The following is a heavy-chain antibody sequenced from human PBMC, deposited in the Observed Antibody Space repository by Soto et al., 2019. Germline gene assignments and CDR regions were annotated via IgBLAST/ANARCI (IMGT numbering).Heavy chain of an antibody. J-gene: IGHJ4*02. CDR2: IYYSGRS. V-gene: IGHV4-39*01. CDR3: ARQRTTVVTQAYFDH. D-gene: IGHD4-17*01. Sequence: SETLSLTCTVSGGSITSSSYYWGWIRQPPGKGLEWVGGIYYSGRSYYNPSLKSRVTMSVDTSKNQFSLTLNSVTAADAAVYYCARQRTTVVTQAYFDHWGQGTLVTAPQ. CDR1: GGSITSSSYY.